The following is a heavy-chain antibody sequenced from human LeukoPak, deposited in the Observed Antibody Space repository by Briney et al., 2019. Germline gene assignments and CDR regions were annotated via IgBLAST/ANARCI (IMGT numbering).Heavy chain of an antibody. D-gene: IGHD6-13*01. J-gene: IGHJ4*02. CDR2: LFHSGTR. V-gene: IGHV4-59*08. CDR3: ARRQGWKQQVVYFDY. Sequence: SETLSLTCTVSGGSISSYYWSWIRQPPGKGLEWIGYLFHSGTRRYNPSLKSRVTISADTTKNQFFLSLNSTTAADTAVYYCARRQGWKQQVVYFDYWGQGTLATVSS. CDR1: GGSISSYY.